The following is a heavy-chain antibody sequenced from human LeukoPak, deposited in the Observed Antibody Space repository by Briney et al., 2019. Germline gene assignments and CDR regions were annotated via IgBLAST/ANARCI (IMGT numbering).Heavy chain of an antibody. CDR1: GGSISSGSYY. CDR3: ARVRQQLSWVNWFDP. D-gene: IGHD6-13*01. V-gene: IGHV4-61*02. CDR2: IYTSGST. J-gene: IGHJ5*02. Sequence: PSETLSLTCTVSGGSISSGSYYWSWIRQPAGKGLEYIGRIYTSGSTNYNPSLKSRVTISVDTSKNQFSLKLSSVTAADTAVYYCARVRQQLSWVNWFDPWGQGTLVTVSS.